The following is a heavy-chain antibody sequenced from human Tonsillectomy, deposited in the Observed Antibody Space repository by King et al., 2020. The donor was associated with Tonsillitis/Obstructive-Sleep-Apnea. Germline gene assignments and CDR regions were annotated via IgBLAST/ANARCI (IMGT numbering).Heavy chain of an antibody. CDR3: TGRNQFDY. Sequence: VQLVESGGGLLKPGGSLRLSCVVSGFTFSNAWMSWVRQAPGKGLEWVGRIKSKTDGGTTDYAAPVKGRFTISRDDSKNTLYLQMNSLKTEDTVMYYCTGRNQFDYWGQGTLVTVSS. V-gene: IGHV3-15*01. CDR1: GFTFSNAW. D-gene: IGHD1-14*01. J-gene: IGHJ4*02. CDR2: IKSKTDGGTT.